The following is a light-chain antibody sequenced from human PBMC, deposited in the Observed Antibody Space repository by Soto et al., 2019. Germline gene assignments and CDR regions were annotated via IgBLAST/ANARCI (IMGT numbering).Light chain of an antibody. CDR1: ENVGTN. J-gene: IGKJ4*01. V-gene: IGKV3D-15*01. CDR3: QQYNNWGLS. Sequence: IVMTQSPATLSVSPGDEVTLSCRASENVGTNLAWYQQKPGQAPRLLIYGSSTRATGIPATFSGSGSGTEFPPTISSLQSEESAIYYCQQYNNWGLSFGGGTKVEIK. CDR2: GSS.